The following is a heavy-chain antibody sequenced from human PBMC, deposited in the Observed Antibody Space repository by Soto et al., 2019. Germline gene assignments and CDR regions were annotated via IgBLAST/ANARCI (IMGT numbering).Heavy chain of an antibody. D-gene: IGHD3-3*01. CDR1: GYYFASYW. CDR3: ASRDGESHDY. V-gene: IGHV5-51*06. J-gene: IGHJ4*02. CDR2: IWPHDSEI. Sequence: GGSLKISCKTSGYYFASYWIVWVRQMPGKGLEWMGIIWPHDSEIRVSPSMEGRGIMSVDKSDKTAYLQWSRLKASDSAVYYFASRDGESHDYWGQGTLVTVSS.